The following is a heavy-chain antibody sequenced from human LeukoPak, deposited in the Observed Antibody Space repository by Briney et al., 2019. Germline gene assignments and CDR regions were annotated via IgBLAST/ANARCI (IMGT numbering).Heavy chain of an antibody. V-gene: IGHV4-59*01. CDR3: ARDKMYYDILTGYRPVGFDY. D-gene: IGHD3-9*01. Sequence: SETLSLTCTVSGGSISSYYWSWIRQPPGKGLEWIGYIYYSGSTNYNPSLKSRVTISVDTSKNQFSLKLSSVTAADTAVYYCARDKMYYDILTGYRPVGFDYWGQGTLVTVSS. CDR1: GGSISSYY. CDR2: IYYSGST. J-gene: IGHJ4*02.